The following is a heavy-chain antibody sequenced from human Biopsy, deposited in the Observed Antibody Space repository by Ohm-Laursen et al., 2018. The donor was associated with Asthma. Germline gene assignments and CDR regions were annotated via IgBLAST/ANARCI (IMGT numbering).Heavy chain of an antibody. CDR3: ARDPGINDDPGHWSFDL. V-gene: IGHV3-30*04. J-gene: IGHJ2*01. Sequence: SLRLSCAASGFNLNTYSVSWVRQAPGEGLAWVATLSHDNNYKGYADSAKGRFTISRDFSKTSVYLQMNSLRLEDTAFYYCARDPGINDDPGHWSFDLWGRGTMVTVSS. CDR1: GFNLNTYS. D-gene: IGHD1-1*01. CDR2: LSHDNNYK.